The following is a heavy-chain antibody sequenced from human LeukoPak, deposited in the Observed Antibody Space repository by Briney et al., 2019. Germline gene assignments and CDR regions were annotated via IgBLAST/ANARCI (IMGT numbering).Heavy chain of an antibody. CDR2: IHYSGST. Sequence: SETLSLTCTVSGGSISSSNYYWGWIRQPPGKGLEWIGSIHYSGSTYYNPSLNSRVTVSVDTSKNQFTVNLSSVTAADTAVYYCTRHFGSGRDDYWGQGTLVTVSS. V-gene: IGHV4-39*01. CDR3: TRHFGSGRDDY. D-gene: IGHD3-10*01. CDR1: GGSISSSNYY. J-gene: IGHJ4*02.